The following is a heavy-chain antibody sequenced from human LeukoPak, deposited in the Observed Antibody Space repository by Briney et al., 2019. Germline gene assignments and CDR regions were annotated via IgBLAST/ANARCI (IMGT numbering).Heavy chain of an antibody. D-gene: IGHD2-2*01. Sequence: GGSLRLSCAASGFTFSSYWMSWVRQAPGKGLEYVSAISSNGGSTYYANSVKGRFTISRDNSKNTLYLQMGSLRAEDMAVYYCARRADCSSTSCYPSYYYYYMDVWGKGTTVTISS. V-gene: IGHV3-64*01. CDR1: GFTFSSYW. CDR3: ARRADCSSTSCYPSYYYYYMDV. J-gene: IGHJ6*03. CDR2: ISSNGGST.